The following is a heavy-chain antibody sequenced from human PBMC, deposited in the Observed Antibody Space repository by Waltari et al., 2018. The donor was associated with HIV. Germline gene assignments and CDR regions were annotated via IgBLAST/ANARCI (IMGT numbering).Heavy chain of an antibody. CDR3: AKGGSHLTIFEAWFDS. CDR1: GFTFDDYP. D-gene: IGHD3-3*01. Sequence: EVQLVESGGGLVQPGRSLRLSCAASGFTFDDYPMHWVRQSPGKGLDLVSGISWNRCITDYGDSVKGRFTISRDNAKNSLYLQMNSLTVEDTAFYYCAKGGSHLTIFEAWFDSWGQGTLVTVSS. J-gene: IGHJ5*01. CDR2: ISWNRCIT. V-gene: IGHV3-9*01.